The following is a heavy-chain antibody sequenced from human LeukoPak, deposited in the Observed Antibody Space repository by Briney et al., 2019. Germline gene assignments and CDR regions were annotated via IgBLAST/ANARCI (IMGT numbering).Heavy chain of an antibody. CDR2: IYYNGNT. Sequence: SSETLSLTCTVSGVSLIPYYRNWIRRPPGKGLEWIGYIYYNGNTNYSPSLKSRVTMSVDTSKNLFSLKVSSVTAADTAVYYCARGRSNHYGMDIWGQGTTVTVSS. V-gene: IGHV4-59*01. CDR1: GVSLIPYY. J-gene: IGHJ6*02. CDR3: ARGRSNHYGMDI. D-gene: IGHD1-26*01.